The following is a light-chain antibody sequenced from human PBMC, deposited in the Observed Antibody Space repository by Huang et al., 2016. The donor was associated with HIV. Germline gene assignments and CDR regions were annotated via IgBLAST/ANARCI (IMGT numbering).Light chain of an antibody. V-gene: IGKV1-9*01. CDR3: QQLNSYPLT. CDR2: GAS. Sequence: IQLTQSPSSLSASVGDRVTITCRASQGISSYCAWYQQKLGKAPKLLIYGASTLQSWVPSIFSVSGSGTNFTLTIISLQPEDFSTYYCQQLNSYPLTFGGGTKVEIK. CDR1: QGISSY. J-gene: IGKJ4*01.